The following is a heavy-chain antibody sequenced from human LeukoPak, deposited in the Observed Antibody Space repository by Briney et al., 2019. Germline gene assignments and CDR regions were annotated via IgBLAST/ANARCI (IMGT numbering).Heavy chain of an antibody. J-gene: IGHJ4*02. V-gene: IGHV3-30*02. CDR3: ARDPKKYSNGLDY. CDR1: GFTFSSYG. D-gene: IGHD4-11*01. CDR2: IRYDGSNK. Sequence: GGSLRLSCAASGFTFSSYGMHWVRQAPGKGLEWVAFIRYDGSNKYYADSVKGRFTISRDNAKNTVYLQMNSLRAEDTAVYYCARDPKKYSNGLDYWGQGTLVTVSS.